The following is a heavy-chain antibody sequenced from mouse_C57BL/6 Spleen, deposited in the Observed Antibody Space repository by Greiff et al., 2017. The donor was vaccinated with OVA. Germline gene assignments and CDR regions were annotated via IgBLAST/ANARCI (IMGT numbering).Heavy chain of an antibody. D-gene: IGHD1-1*01. Sequence: VQLQQSGPELVKPGASVKISCKASGYTFTDYYMNWVKQSHGKSLEWIGDINPNNGGTSYNQKFKGKATLTVDKSSSTAYMELRSLTSEDSAVYYCAATHYYGSRPLFDYWGQGTTLTVSS. CDR1: GYTFTDYY. CDR2: INPNNGGT. J-gene: IGHJ2*01. CDR3: AATHYYGSRPLFDY. V-gene: IGHV1-26*01.